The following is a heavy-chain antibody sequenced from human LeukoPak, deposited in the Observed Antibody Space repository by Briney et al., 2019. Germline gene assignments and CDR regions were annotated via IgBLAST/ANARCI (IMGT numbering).Heavy chain of an antibody. J-gene: IGHJ4*02. CDR1: GYTFTSYG. V-gene: IGHV1-18*01. D-gene: IGHD6-19*01. CDR3: ARGGDSAGWYRPAFRLLDY. CDR2: ISGYNAET. Sequence: ASVKVSCKTSGYTFTSYGLYWVRQAPGQGLEWMGWISGYNAETNYARKFQGRVTMTTDTSTTTAYMELTSLTSDDTALYYCARGGDSAGWYRPAFRLLDYCGQGTMVTVSS.